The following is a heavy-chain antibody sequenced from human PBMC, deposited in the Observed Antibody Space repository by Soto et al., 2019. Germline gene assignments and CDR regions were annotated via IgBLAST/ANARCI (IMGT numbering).Heavy chain of an antibody. Sequence: QVQLVQSGAEVKKPGSSVKVSCKASGGTFSRYAISWVRQAPGQGLEWMGGIIPIFGKANYAQKFQGRVTITADESTYSAYMDLSSLISDDTAVYYCARGWGEVGVTTPPAYWGQGTPVTVSS. J-gene: IGHJ4*02. CDR2: IIPIFGKA. V-gene: IGHV1-69*01. CDR3: ARGWGEVGVTTPPAY. CDR1: GGTFSRYA. D-gene: IGHD1-26*01.